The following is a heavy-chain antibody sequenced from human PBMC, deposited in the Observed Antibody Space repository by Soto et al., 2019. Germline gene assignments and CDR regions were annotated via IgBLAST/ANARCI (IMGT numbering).Heavy chain of an antibody. CDR2: IYYTGST. CDR3: SRRMPAGKSYAAGDY. J-gene: IGHJ4*02. CDR1: GGSISSENW. V-gene: IGHV4-4*02. Sequence: PSETLSLTCAVSGGSISSENWWSWVRQSPGKGLEWIGEIYYTGSTNYNPSLKSRVTISADRSKDMFSLRLTSVTAADTAVYFYSRRMPAGKSYAAGDYWGPGILVTVSS. D-gene: IGHD2-2*01.